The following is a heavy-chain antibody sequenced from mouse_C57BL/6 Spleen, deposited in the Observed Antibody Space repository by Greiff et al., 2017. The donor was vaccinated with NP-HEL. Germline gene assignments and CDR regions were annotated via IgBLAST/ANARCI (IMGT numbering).Heavy chain of an antibody. Sequence: EVQRVESGGDLVKPGGSLKLSCAASGFTFSSYGMSWVRQTPDKRLEWVATISSGGSYTYYPDSVKGRFTISRDNAKNTLYLQMSSLKSEDTAMYYCARPLDSSGYRFAYWGQGTLVTVSA. CDR2: ISSGGSYT. CDR1: GFTFSSYG. J-gene: IGHJ3*01. D-gene: IGHD3-2*02. CDR3: ARPLDSSGYRFAY. V-gene: IGHV5-6*01.